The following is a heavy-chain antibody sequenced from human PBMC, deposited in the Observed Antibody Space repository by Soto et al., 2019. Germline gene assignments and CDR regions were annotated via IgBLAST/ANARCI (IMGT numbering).Heavy chain of an antibody. V-gene: IGHV4-31*03. J-gene: IGHJ5*02. CDR3: ARVGELLGVSWFDP. D-gene: IGHD3-10*01. Sequence: SETLSLTCTVSGGSISSGGYYWSWIRQHPGKGLEWIGYIYYSGSTYYNPSLKSRVTISVDTSKNQFSLKLSSVTAADTDVYYCARVGELLGVSWFDPWGQGTLVTVSS. CDR2: IYYSGST. CDR1: GGSISSGGYY.